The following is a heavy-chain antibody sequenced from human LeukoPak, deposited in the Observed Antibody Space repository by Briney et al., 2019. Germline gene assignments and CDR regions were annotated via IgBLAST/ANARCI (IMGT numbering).Heavy chain of an antibody. J-gene: IGHJ5*02. V-gene: IGHV4-59*06. CDR2: IYYSGST. Sequence: SETLSLTCTVSGGSISSYYWSWIRQHPGKGLEWIGYIYYSGSTYYNPSLKSRVTISVDTSKNQFSLKLSSVTAADTAVYYCARSITMIVTPWFDPWGQGTLVTVSS. CDR1: GGSISSYY. D-gene: IGHD3-22*01. CDR3: ARSITMIVTPWFDP.